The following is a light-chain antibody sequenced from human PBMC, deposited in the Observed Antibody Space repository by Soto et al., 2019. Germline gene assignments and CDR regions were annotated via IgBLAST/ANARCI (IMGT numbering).Light chain of an antibody. Sequence: EVVLTQSPATLSLSPGDRAALSCKASQSVHNFLAWYQQEPGQAPRLLIYGASNRAAGIPARSSGSGSGTDFTRTINRLEPEDFAVYDCQQRSNWPPITFGKGTRLEI. CDR3: QQRSNWPPIT. V-gene: IGKV3-11*01. J-gene: IGKJ5*01. CDR2: GAS. CDR1: QSVHNF.